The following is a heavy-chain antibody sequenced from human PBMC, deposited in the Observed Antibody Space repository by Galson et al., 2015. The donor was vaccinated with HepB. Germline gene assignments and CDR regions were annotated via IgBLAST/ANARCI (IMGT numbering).Heavy chain of an antibody. CDR3: AKDRNYYYDSRQLDY. CDR1: GFTFSSYA. CDR2: ISGSGGST. V-gene: IGHV3-23*01. D-gene: IGHD3-22*01. J-gene: IGHJ4*02. Sequence: SLRLSCAASGFTFSSYAMSWVRQAPGKGLEWVSAISGSGGSTYYADSVKGRFTISRDNSKNTLYLQMNSLRAEDTAVYYCAKDRNYYYDSRQLDYWGQGTLVTVSS.